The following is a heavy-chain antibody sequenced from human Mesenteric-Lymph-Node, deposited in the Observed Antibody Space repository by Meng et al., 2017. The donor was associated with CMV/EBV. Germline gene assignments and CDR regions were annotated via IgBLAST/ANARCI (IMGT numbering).Heavy chain of an antibody. D-gene: IGHD2-15*01. J-gene: IGHJ4*02. V-gene: IGHV1-18*04. Sequence: ASVKVSCKASGYTFTGYYIHWVRQAPGQGLEWMGWVSAYNGNTNYAQKFQGRVTMTTDTATSTAYMELRSLTSDDTAIYYCARGRCTGTSCYYEDWGQGTLVTVSS. CDR1: GYTFTGYY. CDR2: VSAYNGNT. CDR3: ARGRCTGTSCYYED.